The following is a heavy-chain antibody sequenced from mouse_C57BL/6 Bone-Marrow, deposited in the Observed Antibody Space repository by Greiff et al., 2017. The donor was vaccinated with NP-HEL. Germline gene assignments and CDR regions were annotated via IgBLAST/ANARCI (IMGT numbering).Heavy chain of an antibody. CDR2: IYPGDGDT. V-gene: IGHV1-82*01. CDR3: ATQLLRFSWFAY. J-gene: IGHJ3*01. CDR1: GYAFSSSW. D-gene: IGHD1-1*01. Sequence: VQLVESGPELVKPGASVKISCKASGYAFSSSWMNWVKQRPGKGLEWIGRIYPGDGDTNYNGKFKGKATLTADKSSSTAYMQLSSLTSEDSAVYFCATQLLRFSWFAYWGQGTLVTVSA.